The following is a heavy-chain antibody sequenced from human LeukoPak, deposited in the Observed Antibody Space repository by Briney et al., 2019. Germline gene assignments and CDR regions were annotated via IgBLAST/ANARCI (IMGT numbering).Heavy chain of an antibody. V-gene: IGHV4-61*02. Sequence: PSETLSLTCTVSGGSISSGSYYWSWIRQPAGKGLEWIGRIYTSGSTNYNPSLKSRVTISVDTSKNQFSLKLSSVTAADTAVYYCARATSSGYYLNPDYYYYYYMDVWGKGTTVTISS. CDR1: GGSISSGSYY. CDR3: ARATSSGYYLNPDYYYYYYMDV. D-gene: IGHD3-22*01. J-gene: IGHJ6*03. CDR2: IYTSGST.